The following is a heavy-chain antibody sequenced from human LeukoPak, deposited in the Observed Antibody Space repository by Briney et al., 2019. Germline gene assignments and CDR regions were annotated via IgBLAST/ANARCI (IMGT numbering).Heavy chain of an antibody. V-gene: IGHV1-2*06. J-gene: IGHJ5*02. CDR2: INPNSGGT. CDR1: GYTFTGYY. CDR3: ARAHWNDGNWFDP. Sequence: ASVKVSCKXSGYTFTGYYMHWVRQAPGQGLEWMGRINPNSGGTNYAQKFQGRVTMTRDTSISTAYMELSRLRSDDTAVYYCARAHWNDGNWFDPWGQGTLVTVSS. D-gene: IGHD1-1*01.